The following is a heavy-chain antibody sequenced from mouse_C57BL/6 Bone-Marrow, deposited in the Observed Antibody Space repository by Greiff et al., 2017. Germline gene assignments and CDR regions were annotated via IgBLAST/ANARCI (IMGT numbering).Heavy chain of an antibody. CDR2: IYPRSGNT. D-gene: IGHD4-1*01. CDR3: AKSWVYAMDY. CDR1: GYTFTSYG. J-gene: IGHJ4*01. Sequence: VQLQESGAELARPGASVKLSCKASGYTFTSYGISWVKQRTGQGLEWIGEIYPRSGNTYYNEKFKGKATLTADKSSSTAYMELRCLTSEDSAVYFCAKSWVYAMDYWGKGTSVTVSS. V-gene: IGHV1-81*01.